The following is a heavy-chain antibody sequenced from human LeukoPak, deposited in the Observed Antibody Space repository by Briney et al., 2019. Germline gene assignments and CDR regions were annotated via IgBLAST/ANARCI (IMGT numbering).Heavy chain of an antibody. Sequence: SETLSLTCTVSGGSVSSGSYYWSWIRQPPGKGLEWIGYIYYSGSTNYNPSLKSRVTISVDTSKNQFSLKLSSVTAADTAVYYCARDLSLDYRGQGTLVTVSS. V-gene: IGHV4-61*01. CDR1: GGSVSSGSYY. CDR2: IYYSGST. CDR3: ARDLSLDY. J-gene: IGHJ4*02.